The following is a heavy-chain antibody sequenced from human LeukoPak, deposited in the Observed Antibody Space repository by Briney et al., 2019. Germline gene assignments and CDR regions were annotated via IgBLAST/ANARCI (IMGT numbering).Heavy chain of an antibody. V-gene: IGHV3-23*01. CDR3: ARGRCSSISCPVDY. CDR2: ITGSKGNT. D-gene: IGHD2-2*01. CDR1: GFTFSSYA. Sequence: GGSLRLSCAASGFTFSSYAMSWVRQAPGKGLEWVSTITGSKGNTYYADSVKGRFTISRDNSNNTLFLQMNSLRAEDTAVYYCARGRCSSISCPVDYWGQGILVTVSS. J-gene: IGHJ4*02.